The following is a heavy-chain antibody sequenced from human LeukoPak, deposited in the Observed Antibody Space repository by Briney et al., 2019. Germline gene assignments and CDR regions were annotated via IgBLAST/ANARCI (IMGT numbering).Heavy chain of an antibody. Sequence: SETLSLTCTVSGYSISSGYYWGWIRQPPGKGLEWIGNIYPSGTTYYNPSLKTRVTISVDTSKNQFSLKLSSVTAADTAVYFCARAYSSSWYFNWFDPWDQGTLVTVSS. D-gene: IGHD6-13*01. V-gene: IGHV4-38-2*02. J-gene: IGHJ5*02. CDR2: IYPSGTT. CDR3: ARAYSSSWYFNWFDP. CDR1: GYSISSGYY.